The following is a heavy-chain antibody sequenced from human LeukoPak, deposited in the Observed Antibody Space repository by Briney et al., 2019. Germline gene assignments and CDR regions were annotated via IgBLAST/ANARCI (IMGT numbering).Heavy chain of an antibody. J-gene: IGHJ4*02. V-gene: IGHV4-59*01. D-gene: IGHD5-12*01. CDR3: ARGNSVYGGYDY. Sequence: PSETLSLTCTVSGGSISSYYWSWIRQPPGKGLEWIGYIYYSGSTNYNPSLKSRVTISVDTSKNQFSLKLTSVTAADTAVYYCARGNSVYGGYDYWGQGTLVTVSS. CDR1: GGSISSYY. CDR2: IYYSGST.